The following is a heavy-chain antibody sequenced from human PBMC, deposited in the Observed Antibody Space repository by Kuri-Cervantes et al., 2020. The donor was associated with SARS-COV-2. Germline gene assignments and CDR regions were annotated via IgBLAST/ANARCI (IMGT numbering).Heavy chain of an antibody. Sequence: SETLSLTCTVSGGSISSYYWSWIRQPPGKGLEWIGEINHSGSTNYNPSLKSRVTVSVDTSKNQFSLKLSSVTAADTAVYYCARALQGWFDPWGQGTLVTVSS. D-gene: IGHD4-11*01. CDR1: GGSISSYY. CDR2: INHSGST. V-gene: IGHV4-34*01. J-gene: IGHJ5*02. CDR3: ARALQGWFDP.